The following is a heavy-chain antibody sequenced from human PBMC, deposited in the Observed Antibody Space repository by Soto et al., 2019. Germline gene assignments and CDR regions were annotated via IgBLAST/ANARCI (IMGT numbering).Heavy chain of an antibody. V-gene: IGHV4-59*01. D-gene: IGHD3-22*01. CDR2: IYYSGST. J-gene: IGHJ3*02. CDR1: GGSISGYY. CDR3: ARDYYDSSGYHTPYAFDI. Sequence: PSETLSLTCTVSGGSISGYYWSCIRQPPGKGLEWIGYIYYSGSTNYHPSLKSRVTISVDTSKNQFSLKLSSVTAADTAVYYCARDYYDSSGYHTPYAFDIWGQGTMVTVSS.